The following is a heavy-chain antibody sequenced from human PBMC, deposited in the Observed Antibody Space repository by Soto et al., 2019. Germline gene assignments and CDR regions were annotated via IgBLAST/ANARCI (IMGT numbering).Heavy chain of an antibody. CDR3: ARVLGGSYYYFDY. CDR1: GFTFSTYS. D-gene: IGHD1-26*01. J-gene: IGHJ4*02. Sequence: GGSLRLSCAASGFTFSTYSMNWVRQAPGKGLEWVSSISSSSSDIYYADSVKGRLTISRDNAKNSLYLQMNSLRAEDTAVYYCARVLGGSYYYFDYWGQGTLVTVSS. V-gene: IGHV3-21*01. CDR2: ISSSSSDI.